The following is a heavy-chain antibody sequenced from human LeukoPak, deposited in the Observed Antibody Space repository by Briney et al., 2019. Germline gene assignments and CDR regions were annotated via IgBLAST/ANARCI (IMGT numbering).Heavy chain of an antibody. V-gene: IGHV4-59*01. CDR1: GGSISSYY. D-gene: IGHD4-11*01. J-gene: IGHJ4*02. CDR3: ARGNPYSNYEQDY. Sequence: SETLSLTCTVSGGSISSYYLSWIRQPPGKGLEWIGYIYYSGSTNYNPSLKSRVTISVDTSKNQFSLKLSSVTAADTAVYYCARGNPYSNYEQDYWGQGTLVTVSS. CDR2: IYYSGST.